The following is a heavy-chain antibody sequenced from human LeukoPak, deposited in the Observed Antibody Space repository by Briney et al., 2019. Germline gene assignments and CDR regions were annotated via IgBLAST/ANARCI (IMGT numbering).Heavy chain of an antibody. V-gene: IGHV3-53*01. CDR1: GFTASSNY. Sequence: PSGGSLRLSCAASGFTASSNYMSWVRQAPGKGLEWVSVIYSGGSTYYADSVKGRFTISRDNSKNTLYLQMNSLRAEDTAVYYCATSYTGAWKYWGQGTLVTVSS. D-gene: IGHD6-19*01. J-gene: IGHJ4*02. CDR3: ATSYTGAWKY. CDR2: IYSGGST.